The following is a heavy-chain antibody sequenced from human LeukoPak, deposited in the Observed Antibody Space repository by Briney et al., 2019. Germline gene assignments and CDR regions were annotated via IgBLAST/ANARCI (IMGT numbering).Heavy chain of an antibody. V-gene: IGHV3-35*01. D-gene: IGHD3-9*01. CDR1: GFTFSNSD. J-gene: IGHJ4*02. CDR2: VSWNGSRT. CDR3: ARSSYYDILTGYSYYFDY. Sequence: GGSLRLSCAASGFTFSNSDMNWVHQAPGKGLEWVSGVSWNGSRTHYADSVKGRFIISRDNSRNTLYLQTNSLRAEDTAVYYCARSSYYDILTGYSYYFDYWGQGTLVTVSS.